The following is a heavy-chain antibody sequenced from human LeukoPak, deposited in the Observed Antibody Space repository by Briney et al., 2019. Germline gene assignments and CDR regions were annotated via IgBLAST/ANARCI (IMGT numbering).Heavy chain of an antibody. V-gene: IGHV3-30*04. CDR3: ARDGGYSSSWYDFDY. CDR1: GFTFSSYA. CDR2: ISYDGSNK. J-gene: IGHJ4*02. D-gene: IGHD6-13*01. Sequence: GSLRLSCAASGFTFSSYAMHWVRQAPGKGLEWVAVISYDGSNKYYADSVKGRFTISRDNSKNTLYLQMNSLRAEDTAVYYCARDGGYSSSWYDFDYWGQGTLVTVSS.